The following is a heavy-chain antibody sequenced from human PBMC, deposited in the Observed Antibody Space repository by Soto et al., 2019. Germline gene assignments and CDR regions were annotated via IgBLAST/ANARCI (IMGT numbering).Heavy chain of an antibody. V-gene: IGHV4-39*02. CDR2: IYYSGST. Sequence: SEPLSLTCTVSGDSISRSTYYWGRIRQPPGKGLEWIGSIYYSGSTHYNPSLKSRVTMSVDTSTNQFSLKLTSVTAADTAVYYCARDKITGLFDYWGQGTLVTVSS. CDR3: ARDKITGLFDY. J-gene: IGHJ4*02. CDR1: GDSISRSTYY. D-gene: IGHD2-8*02.